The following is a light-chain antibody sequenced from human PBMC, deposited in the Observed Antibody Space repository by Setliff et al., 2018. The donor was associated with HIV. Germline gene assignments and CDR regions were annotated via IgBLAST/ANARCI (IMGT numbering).Light chain of an antibody. CDR2: DVT. CDR3: SSYTSSSTYV. V-gene: IGLV2-14*03. Sequence: QSALSQPASVSGSPGQSITLSCTGSSSDIGGYNYVSWYQQYPGKAPKLMIYDVTERPSGVSSRFSGSKSGNTASLTISGLQAEDEADYYCSSYTSSSTYVFGTGTKVTVL. J-gene: IGLJ1*01. CDR1: SSDIGGYNY.